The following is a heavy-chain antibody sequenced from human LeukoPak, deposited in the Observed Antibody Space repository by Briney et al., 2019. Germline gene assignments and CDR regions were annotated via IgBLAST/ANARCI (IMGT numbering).Heavy chain of an antibody. D-gene: IGHD2-2*01. V-gene: IGHV3-23*01. J-gene: IGHJ4*02. CDR3: AKDQGYCSSTSCRSRYYFDY. Sequence: GGSLRLSCVVSGFSFSTYSLNWVRQAPGKGLEWVSAISGSGGSTYYADSVKGRFTISRDNSKNTLYLQMNSLRAEDTAVYYCAKDQGYCSSTSCRSRYYFDYWGQGTLVTVSS. CDR2: ISGSGGST. CDR1: GFSFSTYS.